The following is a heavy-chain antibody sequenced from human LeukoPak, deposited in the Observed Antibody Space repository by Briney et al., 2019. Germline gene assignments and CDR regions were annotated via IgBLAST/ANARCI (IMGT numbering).Heavy chain of an antibody. J-gene: IGHJ4*02. CDR3: ASQYYDILTGSPGDY. D-gene: IGHD3-9*01. CDR2: IYHSGST. Sequence: PSETLSLTCTVSGYSISSGYYWGWIRQPPGKGLEWIGSIYHSGSTYYNPSLKSRVTISVDTSKNQFSLKLSSVTAADTAVYYCASQYYDILTGSPGDYWGQGTLVTVSS. CDR1: GYSISSGYY. V-gene: IGHV4-38-2*02.